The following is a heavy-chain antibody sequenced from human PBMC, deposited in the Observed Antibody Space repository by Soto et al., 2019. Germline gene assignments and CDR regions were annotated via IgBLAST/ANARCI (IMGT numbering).Heavy chain of an antibody. CDR2: INAANGDT. D-gene: IGHD6-13*01. CDR1: GFTFGDYA. Sequence: GGSLRLSCTASGFTFGDYAMSWFRQAPGKGLEWMGWINAANGDTKYSPKFQGRVTITRDTSASTAYMELSSLRSEDTAVYYCVRRHVSATGIDWFDPWGQGTLVTVSS. J-gene: IGHJ5*02. CDR3: VRRHVSATGIDWFDP. V-gene: IGHV1-3*01.